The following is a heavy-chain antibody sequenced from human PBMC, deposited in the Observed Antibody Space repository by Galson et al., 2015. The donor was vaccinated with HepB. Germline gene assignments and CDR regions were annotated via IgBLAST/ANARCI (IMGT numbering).Heavy chain of an antibody. J-gene: IGHJ4*02. CDR2: IKNDGGGI. V-gene: IGHV3-74*01. D-gene: IGHD3-10*02. Sequence: SLRLSCAASGFTFSNYWMHWVRQAPGKGLVWVSRIKNDGGGISYADSVKGRFTISRDNAKNTLYLQMNSLRAEDTAVYYCVRWYDVFDNWGLGTLVTVSS. CDR3: VRWYDVFDN. CDR1: GFTFSNYW.